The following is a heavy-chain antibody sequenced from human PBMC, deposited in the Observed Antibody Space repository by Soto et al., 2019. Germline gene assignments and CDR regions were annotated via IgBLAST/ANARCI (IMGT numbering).Heavy chain of an antibody. J-gene: IGHJ4*02. CDR3: AKGIGGTSDY. CDR2: INYSGNT. V-gene: IGHV4-34*01. CDR1: GGPFSGYY. Sequence: QVQLQQWGAGLLKPSETLSLTCAVHGGPFSGYYWSWLRQPPGKGLEWIGEINYSGNTNYTPSLKSRVTTSVDMSKKHFSQKLSCVTSPFLAVSYFAKGIGGTSDYWGQGTLVTVSS. D-gene: IGHD2-15*01.